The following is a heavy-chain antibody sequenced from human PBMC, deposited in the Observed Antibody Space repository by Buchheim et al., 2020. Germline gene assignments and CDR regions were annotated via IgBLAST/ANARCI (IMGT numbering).Heavy chain of an antibody. D-gene: IGHD3-3*01. J-gene: IGHJ4*02. CDR3: AKVIEILEWLHDPYYFDY. CDR1: GFTFSSYG. V-gene: IGHV3-30*18. CDR2: ISYDGDTK. Sequence: QVHLVESGGGVVHPGRSLRLSCVVSGFTFSSYGMHWVRQAPGKGLEWVALISYDGDTKYYVDSVKGRFTISRDNSKDTLYLQMNSLRVEDTAVYYCAKVIEILEWLHDPYYFDYWGQGTL.